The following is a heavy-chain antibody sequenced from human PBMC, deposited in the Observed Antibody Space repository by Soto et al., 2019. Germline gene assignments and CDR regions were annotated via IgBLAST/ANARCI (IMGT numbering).Heavy chain of an antibody. V-gene: IGHV3-23*01. CDR2: ISGSGGNT. Sequence: EVQLLESGGGLVQPGGSLRLSCAASGFTSSSYAMSWVRQAPGKGLEWVSAISGSGGNTYYADSVKGRFTISRDNSKNTLYLQMNSLRAEDTAVYYCANYNYYDASGPSWGQGTLVTVSS. D-gene: IGHD3-22*01. J-gene: IGHJ5*02. CDR3: ANYNYYDASGPS. CDR1: GFTSSSYA.